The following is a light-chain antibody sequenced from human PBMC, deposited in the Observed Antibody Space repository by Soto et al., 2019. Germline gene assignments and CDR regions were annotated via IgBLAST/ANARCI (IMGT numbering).Light chain of an antibody. V-gene: IGKV1-5*03. CDR1: QSISSW. CDR3: KEYNSYSPGT. Sequence: DIQMTQSPSTLSASVGDRVTITCRASQSISSWLAWYQQKPGKAPKLLIYKASSLESGVPSRFSGSGSGTEFTLTISSLQPDDFATNYCKEYNSYSPGTFGQGTKVEIK. J-gene: IGKJ1*01. CDR2: KAS.